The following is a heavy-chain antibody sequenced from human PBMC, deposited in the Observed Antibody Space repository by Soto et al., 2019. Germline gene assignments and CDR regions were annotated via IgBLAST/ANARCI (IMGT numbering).Heavy chain of an antibody. CDR1: GFTFISYA. CDR2: ISGSGGST. V-gene: IGHV3-23*01. CDR3: AKVAAVVAARDAFDI. D-gene: IGHD2-15*01. Sequence: WGSLRLSCAASGFTFISYAMSFCRHAPLKWLEWVSAISGSGGSTYYADSVKGRFTISRDNSKNTLYLQMNSLRAEDTAVYYCAKVAAVVAARDAFDIWGQGTMVTVSS. J-gene: IGHJ3*02.